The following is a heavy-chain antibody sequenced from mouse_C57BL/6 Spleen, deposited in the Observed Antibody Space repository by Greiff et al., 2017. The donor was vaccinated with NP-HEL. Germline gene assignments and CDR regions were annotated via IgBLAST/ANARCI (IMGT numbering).Heavy chain of an antibody. Sequence: QVQLQQPGTELVKPGASVKLSCKASGYTFTSYWMHWVKQRPGQGLEWIGNINPSNGGTNYNEKFKSKATLTVDKSSSTAYMQLIILTSADSAFSSCAISPPSGYSAMDYWGHGTSVTVSS. J-gene: IGHJ4*01. CDR1: GYTFTSYW. V-gene: IGHV1-53*01. CDR3: AISPPSGYSAMDY. D-gene: IGHD6-1*01. CDR2: INPSNGGT.